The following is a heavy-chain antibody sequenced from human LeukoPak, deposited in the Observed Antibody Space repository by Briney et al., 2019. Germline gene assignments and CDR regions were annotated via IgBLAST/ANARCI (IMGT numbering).Heavy chain of an antibody. CDR1: GLTFSSYA. D-gene: IGHD5-18*01. CDR3: ARHPQRNTAMVG. V-gene: IGHV3-23*01. CDR2: ISGRGGST. Sequence: GGSLRLSCAASGLTFSSYAMTWVRQAPGKGLECVSVISGRGGSTYYADSVKGRFTSSRDNSKNTLYLQMNSLRAEDTAVYYCARHPQRNTAMVGWGQGTLVTVSS. J-gene: IGHJ4*02.